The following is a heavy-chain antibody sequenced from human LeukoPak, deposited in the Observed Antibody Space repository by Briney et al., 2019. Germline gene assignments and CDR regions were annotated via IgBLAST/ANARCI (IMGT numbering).Heavy chain of an antibody. V-gene: IGHV1-8*02. D-gene: IGHD2-15*01. CDR2: MSPATGET. CDR1: GYSFTNYD. J-gene: IGHJ5*02. CDR3: ARTSRGVGFLVDP. Sequence: GSMKVSCKASGYSFTNYDTSWMRQASGQGLEWLGWMSPATGETGYAEKFQGRITMTSDTSISTAYMELSSLRSEDTAVYYCARTSRGVGFLVDPWGQGTLVTVSS.